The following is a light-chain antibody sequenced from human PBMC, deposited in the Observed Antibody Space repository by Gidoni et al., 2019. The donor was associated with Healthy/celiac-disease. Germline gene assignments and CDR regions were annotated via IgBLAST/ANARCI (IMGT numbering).Light chain of an antibody. V-gene: IGKV3-15*01. Sequence: EIVMTQSPATLSVSPGESASLSCRASQSVSSNLAWYQQKPGQAPRLLIYGAATRATGIPARFSGSGCGTEFTLTISSLQSEDFAVYYCQKYNNWPSITFGQGTRLEIK. CDR2: GAA. CDR1: QSVSSN. J-gene: IGKJ5*01. CDR3: QKYNNWPSIT.